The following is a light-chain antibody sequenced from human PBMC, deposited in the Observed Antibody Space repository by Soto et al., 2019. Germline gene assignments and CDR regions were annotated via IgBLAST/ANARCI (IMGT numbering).Light chain of an antibody. CDR1: SGDVGTYNL. V-gene: IGLV2-23*03. Sequence: QSVLTQPASVSGAPGQSITLPCTGTSGDVGTYNLVSWYQQHPGKAPTLIIFEGNARPSGVSDRFSGSKSGNTASLTITGLQADDEADYYCCSYAGSSTFVFGGGTKLPVL. CDR3: CSYAGSSTFV. J-gene: IGLJ2*01. CDR2: EGN.